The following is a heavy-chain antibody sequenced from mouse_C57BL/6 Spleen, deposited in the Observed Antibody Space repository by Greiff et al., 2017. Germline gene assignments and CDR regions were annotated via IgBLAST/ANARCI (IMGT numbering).Heavy chain of an antibody. J-gene: IGHJ3*01. V-gene: IGHV1-64*01. D-gene: IGHD2-4*01. Sequence: QVHVKQPGAELVKPGASVTLSCKASGYTFTSYWMHWVKQRPGQGLEWIGMIHPNSGSTNYNEKFKSKATLTVDKSSSTAYIQLSSLTSEDSAVYYCARHYDWFAYWGQGTLVTVSA. CDR2: IHPNSGST. CDR1: GYTFTSYW. CDR3: ARHYDWFAY.